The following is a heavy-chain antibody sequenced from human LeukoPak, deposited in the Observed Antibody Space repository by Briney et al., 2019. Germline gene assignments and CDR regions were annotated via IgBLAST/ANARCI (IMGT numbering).Heavy chain of an antibody. D-gene: IGHD3-22*01. CDR3: ATYYSDSSAYVHYLDS. Sequence: SETLSLTCTVSGGSISGYYWSWIRQPPEKGLEWIGYVHYSGSTNYNPSLKSRVIISVDTSKSQFSLKLSSVTAADTAVYYCATYYSDSSAYVHYLDSWGQGTLVTVSS. J-gene: IGHJ4*02. CDR1: GGSISGYY. V-gene: IGHV4-59*03. CDR2: VHYSGST.